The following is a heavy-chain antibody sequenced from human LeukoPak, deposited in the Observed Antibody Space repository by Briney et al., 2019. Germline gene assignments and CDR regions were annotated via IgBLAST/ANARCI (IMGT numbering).Heavy chain of an antibody. V-gene: IGHV4-61*01. CDR1: GGSVSSGSYY. CDR3: ARGIFYYYGSSGYYHFDY. CDR2: IFYSGGT. J-gene: IGHJ4*02. Sequence: SETLSLTCTVSGGSVSSGSYYWSWLRQPPGKTLEWIGHIFYSGGTNYNPSLKSRVTISADPSRNQFSLKLTSVTAADTAVYYCARGIFYYYGSSGYYHFDYWGQGTLVTVSS. D-gene: IGHD3-22*01.